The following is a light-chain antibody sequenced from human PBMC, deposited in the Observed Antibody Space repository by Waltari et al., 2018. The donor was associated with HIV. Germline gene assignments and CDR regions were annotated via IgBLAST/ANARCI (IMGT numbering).Light chain of an antibody. CDR2: LDS. V-gene: IGKV2-28*01. CDR3: MQALQTPPT. Sequence: DIVMTQSPLSLPVTPGEPASISCRPSQSLLHSNGYNYLDWYLQKPGQSPQLLIYLDSNRASGVPDRFSGSGSGTDFTLRISRVEAEDVGVYYCMQALQTPPTFGQGTKVEIK. J-gene: IGKJ1*01. CDR1: QSLLHSNGYNY.